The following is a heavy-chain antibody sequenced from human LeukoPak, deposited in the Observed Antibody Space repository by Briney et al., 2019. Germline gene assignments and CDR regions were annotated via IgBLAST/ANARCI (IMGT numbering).Heavy chain of an antibody. J-gene: IGHJ4*02. V-gene: IGHV3-23*01. Sequence: QTGGSLRLSCAASGFTFSSYAMSWVRQAPGKGLEWVSAISGSGGSTYYADSVKGRFTISRDNSKNTLYLQMNSLRAEDTAVYYCAKDPTHMGVVIDYWGQGTLVTVSS. CDR1: GFTFSSYA. CDR2: ISGSGGST. CDR3: AKDPTHMGVVIDY. D-gene: IGHD2-2*01.